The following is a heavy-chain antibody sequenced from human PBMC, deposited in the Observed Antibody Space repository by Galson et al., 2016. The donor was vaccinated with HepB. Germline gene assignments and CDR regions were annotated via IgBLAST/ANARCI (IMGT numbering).Heavy chain of an antibody. D-gene: IGHD3-3*01. V-gene: IGHV3-23*01. Sequence: LRLSCAASGFTFSTYAMSWVRQAPGKGLEWVSTMSGSGGSTYYADSVKGRFTFSRDNSKNTMYLQMNSLRAEDTAMYYCATTGGVFGSGYWGQGTLLTVSS. CDR1: GFTFSTYA. CDR3: ATTGGVFGSGY. J-gene: IGHJ4*02. CDR2: MSGSGGST.